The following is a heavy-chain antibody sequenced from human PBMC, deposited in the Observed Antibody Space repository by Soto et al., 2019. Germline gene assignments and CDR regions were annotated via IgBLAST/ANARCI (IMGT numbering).Heavy chain of an antibody. J-gene: IGHJ4*02. CDR2: TSYGGTT. V-gene: IGHV4-59*01. D-gene: IGHD2-8*01. Sequence: XETLSLRCTVACASINNYYWSWIRQPPGKGLEWIAYTSYGGTTNYNPSLKSRVTISIDSSKNQLSLKLSSVTAADTAVFYCARENGGTHPRYFDVWGQGTLVTVSS. CDR3: ARENGGTHPRYFDV. CDR1: CASINNYY.